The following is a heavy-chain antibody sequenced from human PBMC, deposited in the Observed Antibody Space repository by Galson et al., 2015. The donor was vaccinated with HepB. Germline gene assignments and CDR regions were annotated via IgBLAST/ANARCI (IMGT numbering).Heavy chain of an antibody. CDR2: IWKDGSNK. Sequence: SLRLSCAASGFTFSNYGMHWVRQAPGQGLEWVALIWKDGSNKNYADSVKGRFSIARDNSKNALYLQMNSLRAEDTAMYFCAREDRYTYIVSFDYWGQGARVTVSS. V-gene: IGHV3-33*01. D-gene: IGHD5-18*01. CDR3: AREDRYTYIVSFDY. J-gene: IGHJ4*02. CDR1: GFTFSNYG.